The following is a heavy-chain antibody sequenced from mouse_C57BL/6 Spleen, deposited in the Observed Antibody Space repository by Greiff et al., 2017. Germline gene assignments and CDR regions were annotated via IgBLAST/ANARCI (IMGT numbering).Heavy chain of an antibody. CDR3: TGYYGSSPHWYFDV. CDR2: ISSGGDYI. J-gene: IGHJ1*03. D-gene: IGHD1-1*01. Sequence: EVHLVESGEGLVKPGGSLKLSCAASGFTFSSYAMSWVRQTPEKRLEWVAYISSGGDYIYYADTVKGRFTISRDNARNTLYLQMSSLKSEDTAMYYCTGYYGSSPHWYFDVWGTGTTVTVSS. V-gene: IGHV5-9-1*02. CDR1: GFTFSSYA.